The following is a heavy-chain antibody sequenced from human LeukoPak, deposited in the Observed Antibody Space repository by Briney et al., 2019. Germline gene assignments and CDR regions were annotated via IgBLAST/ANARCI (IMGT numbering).Heavy chain of an antibody. J-gene: IGHJ4*02. V-gene: IGHV1-69*04. CDR1: GGTFSSYA. Sequence: SVKVSCKASGGTFSSYAISWVRQAPGQGLEWMGRIIPILGIANDAQKFQGRVTITADKSTSTAYMELSSLRSEDTAVYYCARASRDGYNQNFDYWGQGTLVTVSS. CDR2: IIPILGIA. CDR3: ARASRDGYNQNFDY. D-gene: IGHD5-24*01.